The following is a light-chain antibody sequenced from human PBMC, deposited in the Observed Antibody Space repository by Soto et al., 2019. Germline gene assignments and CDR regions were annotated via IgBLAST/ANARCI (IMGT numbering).Light chain of an antibody. CDR3: SSYTSSSTLV. V-gene: IGLV2-14*01. CDR1: SSDIGGYNY. CDR2: EVS. J-gene: IGLJ3*02. Sequence: QSALTQPASVSGSPGQWITISCTGTSSDIGGYNYVSWYQQHPGKAPKLMIYEVSNWPSGVSNRFSGSKSGNTASLTISGLQAEDEADYYCSSYTSSSTLVFGGGTKLTVL.